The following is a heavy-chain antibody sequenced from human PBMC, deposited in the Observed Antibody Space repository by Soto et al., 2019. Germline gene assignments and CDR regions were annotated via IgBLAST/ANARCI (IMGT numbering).Heavy chain of an antibody. V-gene: IGHV3-23*01. D-gene: IGHD4-17*01. CDR3: AKDSGDYGDYADLDY. J-gene: IGHJ4*02. CDR1: GFTFSSYA. CDR2: ISGSGGST. Sequence: EVQLLESGGGLVQPGGSLRLSCAASGFTFSSYAMSWVRQAPGKGLEWVSAISGSGGSTYYADSVKGRFTISRDNSKNTLYLQMNSLRAEDTAVSYCAKDSGDYGDYADLDYWGQGTLVTVSS.